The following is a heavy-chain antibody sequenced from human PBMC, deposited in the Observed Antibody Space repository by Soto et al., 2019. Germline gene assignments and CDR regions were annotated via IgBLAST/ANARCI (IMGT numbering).Heavy chain of an antibody. J-gene: IGHJ6*03. CDR3: ASSSSAYYYYYYMDV. CDR2: IKQDGSEK. V-gene: IGHV3-7*01. D-gene: IGHD6-6*01. Sequence: GGSLRLSCAASGFTFSSYWMSWVRQAPGKGLEWLANIKQDGSEKYYVDSVKGRFTISRDNAKNSLYLQMNSLRAEDTAVYYCASSSSAYYYYYYMDVWGKGTTVTVSS. CDR1: GFTFSSYW.